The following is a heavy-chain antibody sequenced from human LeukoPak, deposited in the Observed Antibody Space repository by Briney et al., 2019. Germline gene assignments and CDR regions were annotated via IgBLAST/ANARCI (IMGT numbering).Heavy chain of an antibody. CDR1: GFTFSSYT. CDR3: AKWDTYYDSSGYYFY. Sequence: GGSLRLSCAATGFTFSSYTMNWVRQAPGKGLEWVSIISSGSSYIHYADSVKGRFTISRDNAKNSLYLQMNSLRAEDTAVYYCAKWDTYYDSSGYYFYWGQGTLVTVSS. J-gene: IGHJ4*02. CDR2: ISSGSSYI. V-gene: IGHV3-21*04. D-gene: IGHD3-22*01.